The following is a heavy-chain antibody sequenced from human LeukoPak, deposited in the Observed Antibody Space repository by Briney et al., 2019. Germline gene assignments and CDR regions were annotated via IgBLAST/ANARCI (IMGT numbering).Heavy chain of an antibody. J-gene: IGHJ4*02. V-gene: IGHV4-61*01. Sequence: SETLSLTCTVSGGSISSSSYYWSWIRQPPGKGLEWIGYIYYSGSTNYNPSLKSRVTISVDTSKNQFSLKLSSVTAADTAVYYCARGDVVTAIQRGNYFDYWGQGTLVTVSS. CDR3: ARGDVVTAIQRGNYFDY. D-gene: IGHD2-21*02. CDR2: IYYSGST. CDR1: GGSISSSSYY.